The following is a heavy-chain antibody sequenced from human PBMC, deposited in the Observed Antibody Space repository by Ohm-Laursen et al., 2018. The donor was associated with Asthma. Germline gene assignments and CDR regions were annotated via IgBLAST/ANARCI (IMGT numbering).Heavy chain of an antibody. CDR3: AKLVGVTAA. CDR1: GFTFSSYG. Sequence: SLRLSCTASGFTFSSYGMHWVRQAPGKGLEWVAVISYDGSNKYYADSVKGRFTISRDNAKNSLYLQMNSLRPEDTAFYYCAKLVGVTAAWGQGTLVTVSS. J-gene: IGHJ5*02. CDR2: ISYDGSNK. V-gene: IGHV3-30*18. D-gene: IGHD2-21*02.